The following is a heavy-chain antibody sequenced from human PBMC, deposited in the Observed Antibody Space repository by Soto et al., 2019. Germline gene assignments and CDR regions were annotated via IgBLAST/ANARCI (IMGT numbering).Heavy chain of an antibody. CDR3: ATQDFRGTTGTT. CDR2: ISGSGGNI. V-gene: IGHV3-23*01. D-gene: IGHD1-1*01. Sequence: PGESLKISCAASGFTFSRYAMGWVRQAPGKGLEWVSVISGSGGNIHYADSVKGRFTISRDNSKNTLYLQMNSLRVEDTAVYNCATQDFRGTTGTTWGQGTLVTVSS. J-gene: IGHJ4*02. CDR1: GFTFSRYA.